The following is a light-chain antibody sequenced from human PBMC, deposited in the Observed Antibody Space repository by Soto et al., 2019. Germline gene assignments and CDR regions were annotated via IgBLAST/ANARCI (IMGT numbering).Light chain of an antibody. V-gene: IGKV3-15*01. J-gene: IGKJ2*01. CDR2: GAS. CDR1: QSVSSN. Sequence: EIVMTQSPVTLSVSPGERAALSCRANQSVSSNFAWYQQRPGQAPRLLIYGASTRATGIPARFSGSGSGTEFTLTISSLQSEDFAVYYCQQYNNWPYTFGQGTKLEIK. CDR3: QQYNNWPYT.